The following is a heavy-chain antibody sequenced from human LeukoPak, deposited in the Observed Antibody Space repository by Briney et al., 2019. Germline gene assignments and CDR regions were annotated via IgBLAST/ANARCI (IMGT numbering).Heavy chain of an antibody. CDR3: ATISPRFGGIQH. J-gene: IGHJ1*01. Sequence: SETLSLTCTVSGGSISSGGYYWSWIRQPPGKGLEWIGYIYYSGSTNYNPSLKSRVTISVDTSKNQFSLKLSSVTAADTAVYYCATISPRFGGIQHWGQGTLVTVSS. D-gene: IGHD3-10*01. CDR2: IYYSGST. V-gene: IGHV4-61*08. CDR1: GGSISSGGYY.